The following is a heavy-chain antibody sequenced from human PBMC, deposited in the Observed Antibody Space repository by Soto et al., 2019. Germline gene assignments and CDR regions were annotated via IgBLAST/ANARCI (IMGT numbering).Heavy chain of an antibody. D-gene: IGHD1-1*01. CDR3: ARLKTTPNDAFDI. CDR1: GGSISISNW. CDR2: IYHSGNS. V-gene: IGHV4-4*02. J-gene: IGHJ3*02. Sequence: QVQLQESGPGLVKPSGTLSLTGTVSGGSISISNWGSWVRKPQGKGLEWIAEIYHSGNSNYNPSLRSRVTISVVKSKNQFSLNLSPVTAADTAIYYCARLKTTPNDAFDIWGQGTMVTVSS.